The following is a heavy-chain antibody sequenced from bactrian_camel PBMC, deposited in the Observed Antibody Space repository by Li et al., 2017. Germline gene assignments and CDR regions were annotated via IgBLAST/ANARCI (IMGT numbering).Heavy chain of an antibody. J-gene: IGHJ4*01. CDR3: AADPGAGCYTWLPVEYDY. CDR1: GFTVGARA. D-gene: IGHD2*01. CDR2: INRYGST. Sequence: HVQLVESGGGSVQAGGSLRLSCAASGFTVGARAMAWFRQAPGKDREGVAVINRYGSTEYKDSVKGRFTISKDNAKNALYLEMNSLKPEDTATYYCAADPGAGCYTWLPVEYDYWGQGTQVTVS. V-gene: IGHV3S55*01.